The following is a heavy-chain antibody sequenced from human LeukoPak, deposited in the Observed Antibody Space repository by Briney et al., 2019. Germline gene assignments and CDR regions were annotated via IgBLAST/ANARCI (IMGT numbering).Heavy chain of an antibody. CDR1: GYTFTGYY. J-gene: IGHJ5*02. Sequence: ASVEVSCKASGYTFTGYYLHWVRQAPGQGLVWMGWINPNSGNTGYAQKFQGRVTMTRNTSISTAYMELSSLRPEDTAVYYCARGEGYYYGSGSYYSLNWFDPWGQGTLVTVSS. D-gene: IGHD3-10*01. CDR3: ARGEGYYYGSGSYYSLNWFDP. CDR2: INPNSGNT. V-gene: IGHV1-8*02.